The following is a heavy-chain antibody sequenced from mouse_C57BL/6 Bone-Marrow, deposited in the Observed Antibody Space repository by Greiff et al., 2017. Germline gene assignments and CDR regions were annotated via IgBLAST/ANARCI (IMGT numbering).Heavy chain of an antibody. Sequence: QVQLQQPGAELVKPGASVKLSCKASGYTFTSYWMHWVKQRPGQGLEWIGMIHPNSGSTNYNEKFKSKATLTVDKSSSTAYMQLSSLTSEDSAVYYCARLGIYYYGSSRYFDVWGTGTTVTVSS. CDR2: IHPNSGST. D-gene: IGHD1-1*01. CDR1: GYTFTSYW. J-gene: IGHJ1*03. V-gene: IGHV1-64*01. CDR3: ARLGIYYYGSSRYFDV.